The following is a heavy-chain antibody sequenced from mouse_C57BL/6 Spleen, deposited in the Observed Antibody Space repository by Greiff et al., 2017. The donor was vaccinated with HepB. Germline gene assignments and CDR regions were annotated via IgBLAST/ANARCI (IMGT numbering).Heavy chain of an antibody. CDR2: INYDGSST. CDR3: ARDLLYEYGGYFDV. CDR1: GFTFSDYY. V-gene: IGHV5-16*01. D-gene: IGHD2-4*01. Sequence: EVMLVESEGGLVQPGSSMKLSCTASGFTFSDYYMAWVRQVPEKGLEWVANINYDGSSTYYLDSLKSRFIISRDNAKNILYLQMGSLKSEDTATYYCARDLLYEYGGYFDVWGTGTTVTVAS. J-gene: IGHJ1*03.